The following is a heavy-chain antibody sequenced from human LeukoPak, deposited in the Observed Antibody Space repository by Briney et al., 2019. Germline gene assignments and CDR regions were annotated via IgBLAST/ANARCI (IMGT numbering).Heavy chain of an antibody. CDR3: ARVGTYYDFWSGPSYYYYYMDV. V-gene: IGHV3-74*01. CDR2: INSDGSST. Sequence: PGGSLRLSCAASGFTFSSYWMHWVRQAPGKGLVWVSRINSDGSSTSYADSVKGQFTISRDNAKNTLYLQMNSLRAEDTAVYYCARVGTYYDFWSGPSYYYYYMDVWGKGTTVTVSS. J-gene: IGHJ6*03. CDR1: GFTFSSYW. D-gene: IGHD3-3*01.